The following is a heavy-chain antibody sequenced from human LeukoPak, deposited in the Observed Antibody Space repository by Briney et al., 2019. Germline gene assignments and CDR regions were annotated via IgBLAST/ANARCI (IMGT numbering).Heavy chain of an antibody. V-gene: IGHV4-59*08. CDR1: GGSTSNYY. CDR3: ARVGSYAFDI. Sequence: SETLSLTCTVSGGSTSNYYWSWIRQPPGKGLEWIGYIFYSGSTNYNPSLKSRVTISIDTSKNQFSLNLSSVTAADTAVYYCARVGSYAFDIWGQGTMVTVSS. J-gene: IGHJ3*02. CDR2: IFYSGST.